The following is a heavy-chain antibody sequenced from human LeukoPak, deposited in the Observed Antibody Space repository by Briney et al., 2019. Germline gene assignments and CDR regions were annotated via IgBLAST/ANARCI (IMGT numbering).Heavy chain of an antibody. CDR2: ISYDGSSK. J-gene: IGHJ4*02. CDR3: YSMIVVEIRVINDY. D-gene: IGHD3-22*01. Sequence: PGGSLRLSCAASGFTFSSYAMHWVRQAPGKGLEWVAVISYDGSSKIYADSVKGRFTISRDNSKNTLYLQMNSLRAEDTAVYYCYSMIVVEIRVINDYWGQGTLVTISS. V-gene: IGHV3-30*14. CDR1: GFTFSSYA.